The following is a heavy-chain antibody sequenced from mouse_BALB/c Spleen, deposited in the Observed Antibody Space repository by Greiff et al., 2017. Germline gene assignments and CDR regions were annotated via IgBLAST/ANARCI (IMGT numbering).Heavy chain of an antibody. CDR2: IRSKSNNYAT. V-gene: IGHV10-1*02. Sequence: EVQVEESGGGLVQPKGSLKLSCAASGFTFTTYAMHWVRQAPGKGLEWVARIRSKSNNYATNYADSVKDRFTISRDNSQSMLYLQMNNLKTEDTAMYDCVRQDYYGSTWFAYWGQGTLVTVSA. D-gene: IGHD1-1*01. J-gene: IGHJ3*01. CDR1: GFTFTTYA. CDR3: VRQDYYGSTWFAY.